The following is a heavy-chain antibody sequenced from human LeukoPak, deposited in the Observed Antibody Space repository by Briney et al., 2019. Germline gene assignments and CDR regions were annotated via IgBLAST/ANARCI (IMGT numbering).Heavy chain of an antibody. J-gene: IGHJ6*02. Sequence: GGSLTLSRLGSGFTLSRYAIDWDRQPPGTGLGWVASIIGGSPHIFYADSVGGRFTISIDKAKRSLFLRVNNLMAEDTSWYFCTRDGHGDGFMSAYSYFGMDVWGQGTTVTVSS. D-gene: IGHD3-10*01. CDR2: IIGGSPHI. CDR3: TRDGHGDGFMSAYSYFGMDV. V-gene: IGHV3-21*01. CDR1: GFTLSRYA.